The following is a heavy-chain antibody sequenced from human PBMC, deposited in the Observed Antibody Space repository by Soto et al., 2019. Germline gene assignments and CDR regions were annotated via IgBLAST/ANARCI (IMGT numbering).Heavy chain of an antibody. D-gene: IGHD1-1*01. J-gene: IGHJ3*02. CDR2: LYSTYGT. CDR1: GLTVNDRKY. Sequence: DVQLVESGGGLTQPGGSLRLSCAVSGLTVNDRKYITWVRQAPGRGLEWVSALYSTYGTYYAEFVRGRFTVSRDHFNKTVYLQMNDLRHSDTALYFCASGLHREHAYDIWGLGTMVTVSS. CDR3: ASGLHREHAYDI. V-gene: IGHV3-53*01.